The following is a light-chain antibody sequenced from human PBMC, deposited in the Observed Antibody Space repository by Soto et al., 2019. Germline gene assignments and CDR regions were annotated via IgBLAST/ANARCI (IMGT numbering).Light chain of an antibody. V-gene: IGLV2-18*01. Sequence: QSVLTQPPSVSGSPGQSVTISCTETSTDFVSYNRVSWYQQPPGTAPKLMIYEVSKRPSGVPDRFSGSKSGNTASLTISGLQAADEADYYCSLYTSENAYVFGTGTKVTVL. CDR1: STDFVSYNR. J-gene: IGLJ1*01. CDR3: SLYTSENAYV. CDR2: EVS.